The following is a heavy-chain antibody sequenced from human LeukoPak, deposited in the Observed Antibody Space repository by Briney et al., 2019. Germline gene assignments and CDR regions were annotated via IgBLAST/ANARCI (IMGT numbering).Heavy chain of an antibody. CDR2: ISWNSGSI. J-gene: IGHJ4*02. Sequence: PGGSLRLSCAASGFTFDDYAMHWVRQAPGKGLEWVSGISWNSGSIGYADSVKGRFTISRDNAKNSLYLQMNSLRAEDTALYYCAKSRGWGYSGYNDKLFDYWGQGTLVTVSS. V-gene: IGHV3-9*01. CDR3: AKSRGWGYSGYNDKLFDY. CDR1: GFTFDDYA. D-gene: IGHD5-12*01.